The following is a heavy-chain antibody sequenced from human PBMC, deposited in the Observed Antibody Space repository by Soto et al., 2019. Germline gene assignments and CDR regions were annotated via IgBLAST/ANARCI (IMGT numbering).Heavy chain of an antibody. Sequence: SELLSLTYTVSGGSITSSSYYWGWIRQPPGKGLEWIGNIYYSGSTYYNPSLKSRVTISVDTSKNQFSLKLSSVTAADTAVYYCMLGSGWKDFDYWGQGTLVTVSS. J-gene: IGHJ4*02. V-gene: IGHV4-39*01. CDR3: MLGSGWKDFDY. CDR2: IYYSGST. CDR1: GGSITSSSYY. D-gene: IGHD3-22*01.